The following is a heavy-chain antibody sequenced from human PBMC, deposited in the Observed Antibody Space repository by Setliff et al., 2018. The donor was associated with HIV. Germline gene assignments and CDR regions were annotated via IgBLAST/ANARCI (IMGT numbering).Heavy chain of an antibody. J-gene: IGHJ4*02. V-gene: IGHV3-30*04. D-gene: IGHD1-26*01. CDR1: GFTFSNYA. CDR3: ARSPSGGWWEGGVDFDI. Sequence: GGSLRLSCAASGFTFSNYAVHWVRQAPGKGLEWVAVISYDGNTKYYADSVKSQFTISRDNSNNTLFLQMNSLRAEDTALYYCARSPSGGWWEGGVDFDIWGHGNPGHRLL. CDR2: ISYDGNTK.